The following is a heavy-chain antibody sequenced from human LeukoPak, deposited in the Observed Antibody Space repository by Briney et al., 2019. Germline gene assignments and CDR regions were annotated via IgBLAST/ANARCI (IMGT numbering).Heavy chain of an antibody. CDR1: GFTFSDYY. CDR3: ARDPFPPVGAFDI. Sequence: GGSLRLSCAASGFTFSDYYMSWIRQAPGKGLEWVSYISSSGSTIYYADSVKGRFTISRDIAKNSLYLQMNSLRAEDTAVYYCARDPFPPVGAFDIWGQGTMVTVSS. J-gene: IGHJ3*02. CDR2: ISSSGSTI. V-gene: IGHV3-11*01.